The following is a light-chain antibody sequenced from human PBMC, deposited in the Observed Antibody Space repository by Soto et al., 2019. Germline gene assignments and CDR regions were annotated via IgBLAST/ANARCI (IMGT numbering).Light chain of an antibody. Sequence: EIVLTQSPATLSLSPGEGATLSCRASPSVSNYLAWYQQKPGQAPRLLIYGALNRATGIPARFSGSGSGADFTLTISSLEPEDFAVYYCQQRNIWPPVTFGQGTRLEIK. J-gene: IGKJ5*01. CDR3: QQRNIWPPVT. CDR1: PSVSNY. CDR2: GAL. V-gene: IGKV3-11*01.